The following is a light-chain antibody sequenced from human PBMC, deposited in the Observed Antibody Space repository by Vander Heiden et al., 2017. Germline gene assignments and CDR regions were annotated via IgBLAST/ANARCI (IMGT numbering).Light chain of an antibody. Sequence: YEQTQPPSVSVPRGQTASITCSGDKLGDKYACWYQQKPGQSPVLVIYQDSKRPSGIPERFSGSHSGNTATLTISGTQAMDEADYYCQAWDSSTAWVFGGGTKLTVL. V-gene: IGLV3-1*01. CDR3: QAWDSSTAWV. J-gene: IGLJ3*02. CDR1: KLGDKY. CDR2: QDS.